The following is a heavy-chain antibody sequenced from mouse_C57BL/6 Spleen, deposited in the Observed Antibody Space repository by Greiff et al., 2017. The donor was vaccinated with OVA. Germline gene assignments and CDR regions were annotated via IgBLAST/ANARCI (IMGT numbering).Heavy chain of an antibody. V-gene: IGHV1-82*01. CDR2: IYPGDGDT. CDR1: GYAFSSSW. D-gene: IGHD2-5*01. Sequence: QVQLQQSGPELVKPGASVKISCKASGYAFSSSWMNWVKQRPGKGLEWIGRIYPGDGDTNYNGKFKGKATLTADKSSSTAYMQLSSLTSEDSAVYFCARGSKSAMDYWGQGTSVTVSS. CDR3: ARGSKSAMDY. J-gene: IGHJ4*01.